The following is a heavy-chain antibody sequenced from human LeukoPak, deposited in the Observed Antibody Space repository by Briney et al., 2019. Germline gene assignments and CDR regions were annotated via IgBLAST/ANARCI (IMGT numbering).Heavy chain of an antibody. Sequence: SETLSLTCAVYGGSFSGYYWSWIRQPPGKGLEWIGYIYYSGSTNYNPSLKSRVTISVDTSKNQFSLKLSSVTAADTAVYYCARVLGRDVRSAFDIWGQGTMVTVSS. CDR3: ARVLGRDVRSAFDI. CDR1: GGSFSGYY. V-gene: IGHV4-59*01. D-gene: IGHD3-10*02. J-gene: IGHJ3*02. CDR2: IYYSGST.